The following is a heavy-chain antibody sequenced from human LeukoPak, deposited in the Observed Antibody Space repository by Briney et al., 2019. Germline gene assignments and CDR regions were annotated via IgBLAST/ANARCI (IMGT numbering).Heavy chain of an antibody. CDR1: GGTISTYY. J-gene: IGHJ4*02. CDR3: ARHVSVAVTNFFDY. Sequence: SETLSLTCTVSGGTISTYYWSWIRQPPGKGLEWIGYVYYSGSTNYNPSLKSRVTISVDTSKNQFSLRLSSVTAADTAVYYCARHVSVAVTNFFDYWGQGTLVTVSS. CDR2: VYYSGST. V-gene: IGHV4-59*08. D-gene: IGHD6-19*01.